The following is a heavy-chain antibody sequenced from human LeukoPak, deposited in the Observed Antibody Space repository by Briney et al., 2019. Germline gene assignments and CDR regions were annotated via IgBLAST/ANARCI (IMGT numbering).Heavy chain of an antibody. D-gene: IGHD3-10*01. Sequence: PETLSLTCAVYGGSFSTYYWTWLRQPPGKVLEWIAEISYSGNTNYNPSLKTRVTIGTSKNEISLNLTSVTAADTAVYYCARHGFDPVQNVAHWYFDLWGRGTLVTVSS. J-gene: IGHJ2*01. CDR1: GGSFSTYY. V-gene: IGHV4-34*01. CDR2: ISYSGNT. CDR3: ARHGFDPVQNVAHWYFDL.